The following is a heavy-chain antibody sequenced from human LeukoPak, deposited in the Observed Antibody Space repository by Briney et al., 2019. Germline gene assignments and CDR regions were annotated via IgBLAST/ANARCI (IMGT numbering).Heavy chain of an antibody. D-gene: IGHD6-13*01. CDR2: IYYSGST. CDR3: AKQQLVGGGWFDP. J-gene: IGHJ5*02. CDR1: GGSISSYY. V-gene: IGHV4-59*01. Sequence: SETLSLTCTVSGGSISSYYWSWIRQPPGKGLEWIGYIYYSGSTNYNPSLKSRVTISVDTSKNQFSLKLSSVTAADTAVYYCAKQQLVGGGWFDPWGRGTLVTVSS.